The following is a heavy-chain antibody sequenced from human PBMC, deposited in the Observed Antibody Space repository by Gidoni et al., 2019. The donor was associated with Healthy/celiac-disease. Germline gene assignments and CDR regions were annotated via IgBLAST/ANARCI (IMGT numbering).Heavy chain of an antibody. D-gene: IGHD1-26*01. Sequence: QVQLVQSGAEVTKPGASVQVSCKASGSTFTSYGISWVRQAPGQGLEWMGWISAYNGNTNYAQKLQGRVTMTTDTSTSTAYMELRSLRSDDTAVYYCARDWAGGSYVSDDACDIWGQGTMVTVSA. J-gene: IGHJ3*02. CDR1: GSTFTSYG. CDR3: ARDWAGGSYVSDDACDI. V-gene: IGHV1-18*04. CDR2: ISAYNGNT.